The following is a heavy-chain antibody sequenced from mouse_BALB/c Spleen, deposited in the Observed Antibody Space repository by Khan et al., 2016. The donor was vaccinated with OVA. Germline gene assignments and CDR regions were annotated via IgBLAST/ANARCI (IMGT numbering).Heavy chain of an antibody. CDR2: IYPGDGDT. CDR1: GYTFTAYD. V-gene: IGHV1S56*01. Sequence: QVQLKESGPELVKPGALVKISCKASGYTFTAYDINWVKQRPGQGLEWIGWIYPGDGDTRYNENFKGKATLTADKSSNTAYMQPSSLTSEDSAVYVCAREGVRGVGMDYWGQGTSVSVSS. D-gene: IGHD1-1*01. CDR3: AREGVRGVGMDY. J-gene: IGHJ4*01.